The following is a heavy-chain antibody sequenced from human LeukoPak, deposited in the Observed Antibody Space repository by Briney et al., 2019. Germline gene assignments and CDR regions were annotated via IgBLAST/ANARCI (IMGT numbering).Heavy chain of an antibody. Sequence: PGGSLRLSCAASGFTFSSYWMNWVRQAPGKGLEWVANINQDGSEKYYVDSVKGRFTISRDNAKNSLYLRMNSLRAEDTAVYYCARDLEYSSGWSNGYWGQGTLVTVSS. D-gene: IGHD6-19*01. CDR1: GFTFSSYW. V-gene: IGHV3-7*01. CDR3: ARDLEYSSGWSNGY. J-gene: IGHJ4*02. CDR2: INQDGSEK.